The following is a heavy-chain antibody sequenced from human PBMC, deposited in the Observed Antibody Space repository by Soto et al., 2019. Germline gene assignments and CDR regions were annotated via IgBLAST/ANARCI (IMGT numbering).Heavy chain of an antibody. V-gene: IGHV4-4*02. CDR3: AAKTVPTPGDY. J-gene: IGHJ4*02. Sequence: QVQLQESGPGLVEPSGTLSLTCAVSLVSISSGNWWRWGRQPPGRGLEYIGEISHSGTTNYNPSLASRATTSLDASKLQPSLRLTSVTAADTAVYYCAAKTVPTPGDYWGQGTLVIVPS. CDR2: ISHSGTT. CDR1: LVSISSGNW. D-gene: IGHD1-1*01.